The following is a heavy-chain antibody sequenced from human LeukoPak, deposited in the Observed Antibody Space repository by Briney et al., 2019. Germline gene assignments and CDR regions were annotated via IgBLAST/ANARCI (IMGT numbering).Heavy chain of an antibody. D-gene: IGHD2-2*01. CDR1: GGPISSYY. Sequence: PSETLSLTCTVSGGPISSYYWSWIRQPPGKGLEWSGYIYYSGSTNYNPSLKSRVTISVDTSKNQFSLKLSSVTAADTAVYYCARRLIVPAAMPYYYYYMDVWGKGTTVTVSS. V-gene: IGHV4-59*08. CDR3: ARRLIVPAAMPYYYYYMDV. CDR2: IYYSGST. J-gene: IGHJ6*03.